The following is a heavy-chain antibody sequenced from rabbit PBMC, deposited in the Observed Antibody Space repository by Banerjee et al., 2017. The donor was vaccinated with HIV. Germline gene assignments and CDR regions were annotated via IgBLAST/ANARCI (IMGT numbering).Heavy chain of an antibody. J-gene: IGHJ4*01. V-gene: IGHV1S40*01. D-gene: IGHD1-1*01. CDR1: GFSFSSNYN. Sequence: QSLEESGGDLVKPGASLTLTCTASGFSFSSNYNMCWVRQAPGKGLEWIACIYTGSSGSTYYASWAKGRFTISKTSSTTVTLQMTSLTVADTATYFCVRGDKSGYWNLWGPGTLVTVS. CDR3: VRGDKSGYWNL. CDR2: IYTGSSGST.